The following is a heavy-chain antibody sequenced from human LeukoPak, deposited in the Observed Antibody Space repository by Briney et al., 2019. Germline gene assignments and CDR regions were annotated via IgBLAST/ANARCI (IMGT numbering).Heavy chain of an antibody. CDR3: ARGYYYDSSGHPFAYYFDY. V-gene: IGHV4-34*01. CDR2: INHSGST. Sequence: PSETLSLTCAVYGGSFSGYYWSWIRQPPGKGLEWIGEINHSGSTNYNPSLKSRVTISVDTSKNQFSLKLSSVTAADTAVYYCARGYYYDSSGHPFAYYFDYWGQGTLVTVSS. CDR1: GGSFSGYY. J-gene: IGHJ4*02. D-gene: IGHD3-22*01.